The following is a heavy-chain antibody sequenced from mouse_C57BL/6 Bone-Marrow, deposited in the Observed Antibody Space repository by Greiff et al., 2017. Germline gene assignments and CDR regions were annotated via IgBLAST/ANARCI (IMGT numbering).Heavy chain of an antibody. V-gene: IGHV1-81*01. Sequence: QVQLQQSGAELARPGASVKLSCKASGYTFTSYGISWVKQRTGQGLEWIGDIYPRSGNTYYNEKLYVKAPLTADKSSSRAYMGPRSLTAEDTAVYFCADGLPHDYWGPGTTLT. CDR1: GYTFTSYG. J-gene: IGHJ2*01. CDR3: ADGLPHDY. D-gene: IGHD3-1*01. CDR2: IYPRSGNT.